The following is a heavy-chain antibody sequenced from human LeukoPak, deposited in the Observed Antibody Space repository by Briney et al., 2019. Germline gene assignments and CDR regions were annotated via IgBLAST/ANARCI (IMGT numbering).Heavy chain of an antibody. Sequence: PGGSLRLSCAASGFTFSNAWMSWVRQAPGKGLEWVSYISSSGSTIYYADSVKGRFTISRDNAKNSLYLQMNSLRAEDTAVYYCARGDGGFDWLIDYWGQGTLVTVSS. J-gene: IGHJ4*02. CDR1: GFTFSNAW. V-gene: IGHV3-11*04. CDR2: ISSSGSTI. CDR3: ARGDGGFDWLIDY. D-gene: IGHD3-9*01.